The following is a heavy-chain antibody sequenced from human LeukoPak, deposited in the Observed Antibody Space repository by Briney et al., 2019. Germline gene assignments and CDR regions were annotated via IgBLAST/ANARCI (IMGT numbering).Heavy chain of an antibody. D-gene: IGHD5-18*01. CDR2: INQDGSEK. CDR3: AREMSRPMQLWSNPYYYYGMDV. J-gene: IGHJ6*02. V-gene: IGHV3-7*04. Sequence: GGSLRLSCAASGFTFNTYWMSWVRQAPGNGLEWVANINQDGSEKYYVDSVKGRFTISRDRAKSSLYLQMNGLRVEDTAVYYCAREMSRPMQLWSNPYYYYGMDVWGRGTTVTVSS. CDR1: GFTFNTYW.